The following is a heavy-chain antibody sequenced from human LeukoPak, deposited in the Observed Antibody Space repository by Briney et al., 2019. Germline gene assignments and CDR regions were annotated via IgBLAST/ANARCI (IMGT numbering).Heavy chain of an antibody. CDR3: ARGGYYDSSGYYPLDY. CDR2: IYPGDSDT. D-gene: IGHD3-22*01. J-gene: IGHJ4*02. V-gene: IGHV5-51*01. Sequence: GESLKISCKGSGYSFTSYWIGWVRQMPGEGLEWMGIIYPGDSDTRYSPSFQGQVTISADKSISTAYLQWSSLKASDTAMYYCARGGYYDSSGYYPLDYWGQGTLVTVSS. CDR1: GYSFTSYW.